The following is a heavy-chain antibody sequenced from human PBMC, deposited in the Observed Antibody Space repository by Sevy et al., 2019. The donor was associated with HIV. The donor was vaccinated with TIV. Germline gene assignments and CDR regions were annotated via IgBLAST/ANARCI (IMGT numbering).Heavy chain of an antibody. V-gene: IGHV3-33*01. CDR3: ARDLEFYDYGDYGPAFMPDY. J-gene: IGHJ4*02. D-gene: IGHD4-17*01. CDR1: GFTFSTYG. CDR2: IWFDGSNT. Sequence: GGSLRLSCAASGFTFSTYGMHWVRQAPGKGLEWVAVIWFDGSNTYYADSVKGRFTIPRDIAKNTLHLQMTSLRAEVTAVYYCARDLEFYDYGDYGPAFMPDYWGQGTLVTVSS.